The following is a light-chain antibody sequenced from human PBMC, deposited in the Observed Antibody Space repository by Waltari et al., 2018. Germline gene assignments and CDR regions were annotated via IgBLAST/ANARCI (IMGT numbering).Light chain of an antibody. CDR3: QQYENLPLT. J-gene: IGKJ4*01. CDR1: QDISNY. V-gene: IGKV1-33*01. CDR2: DAS. Sequence: DIQMTQSPSSLSASVGDRVTITCQASQDISNYLNWYQQKPGKAPKLLIYDASNLETGGPSRFSGRGSGTDFIFTISSLQPEDIATYYCQQYENLPLTFGGGTKVEIK.